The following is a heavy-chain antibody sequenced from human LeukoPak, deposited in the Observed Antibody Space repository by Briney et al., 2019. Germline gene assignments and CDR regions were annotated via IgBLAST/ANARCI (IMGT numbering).Heavy chain of an antibody. CDR3: ARYYDSSGYYYWTGAFDI. D-gene: IGHD3-22*01. Sequence: GGSLRLSCAASGLTISSYSMNWVRQAPGKGLQWVSYISSSSSTIYYADSVKGRFTISRDNAKNSLYLQMNSLRTEDTAVYYCARYYDSSGYYYWTGAFDIWGQGTMVTVSS. V-gene: IGHV3-48*01. CDR2: ISSSSSTI. CDR1: GLTISSYS. J-gene: IGHJ3*02.